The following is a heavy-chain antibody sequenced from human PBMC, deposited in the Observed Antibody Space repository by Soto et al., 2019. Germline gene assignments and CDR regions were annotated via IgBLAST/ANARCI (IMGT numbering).Heavy chain of an antibody. CDR1: GYTFNSYG. Sequence: GASVKVSCKASGYTFNSYGISWVRQAPGQGLEWMGWISAYNGNTNYAQKLQGRVTMTTDTSTSTAYMELRSLRSDDTAVYYCARDKWLQDSYDILTAPGGYWGQGTLVTVSS. V-gene: IGHV1-18*01. CDR2: ISAYNGNT. D-gene: IGHD3-9*01. CDR3: ARDKWLQDSYDILTAPGGY. J-gene: IGHJ4*02.